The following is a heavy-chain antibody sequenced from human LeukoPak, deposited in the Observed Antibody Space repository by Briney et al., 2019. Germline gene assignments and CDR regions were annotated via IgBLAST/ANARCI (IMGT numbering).Heavy chain of an antibody. V-gene: IGHV3-23*01. D-gene: IGHD4-17*01. CDR3: ARATTVTVFDY. Sequence: GGSLRLSCAASGFTFSNYAMNWVRQAPGKGLEWVSLISGTGGSTYYADSVKGRFTISRDNSKNTLYVQMNNPRADDTAVYYCARATTVTVFDYWGQGTLVTVSS. CDR1: GFTFSNYA. J-gene: IGHJ4*02. CDR2: ISGTGGST.